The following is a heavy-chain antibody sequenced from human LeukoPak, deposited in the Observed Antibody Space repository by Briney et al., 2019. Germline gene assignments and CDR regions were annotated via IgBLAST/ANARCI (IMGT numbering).Heavy chain of an antibody. Sequence: APVKVSCKASGYTFTIYGISWVRQAPGQGREWMGWISAYNGNTNYAQKLQGRVTMTTDTSTSTAYMELRSLRSDDTAVYYCAREIGYSSSWDFDYWGQGTLVTVSS. CDR3: AREIGYSSSWDFDY. D-gene: IGHD6-13*01. J-gene: IGHJ4*02. CDR2: ISAYNGNT. CDR1: GYTFTIYG. V-gene: IGHV1-18*01.